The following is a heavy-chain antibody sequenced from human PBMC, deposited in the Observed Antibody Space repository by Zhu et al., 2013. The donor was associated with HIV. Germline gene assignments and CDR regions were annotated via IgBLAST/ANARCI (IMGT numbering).Heavy chain of an antibody. V-gene: IGHV3-74*02. CDR3: LGSLAAFDI. J-gene: IGHJ3*02. D-gene: IGHD3-10*01. CDR1: GFTLSYYD. CDR2: INSDGSST. Sequence: EVQLLESGGGLVQPGGSLRLSCAASGFTLSYYDMSWVRQAPGKGLEWVSRINSDGSSTSYADSVKGRFTISRDNAKNTLYLQMNSLRAEDTAVYYCLGSLAAFDIWGQGTMVTVSS.